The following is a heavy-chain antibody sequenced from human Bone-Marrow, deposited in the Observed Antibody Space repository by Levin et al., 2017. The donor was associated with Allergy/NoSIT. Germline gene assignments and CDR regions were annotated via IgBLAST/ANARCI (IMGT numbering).Heavy chain of an antibody. CDR2: ISGSGDST. V-gene: IGHV3-23*01. Sequence: GASVKVSCAASGFTFSNYAMSWVRQAPGKGLEWVSGISGSGDSTYDGDSVKGRFTIPRDNSKNTLYLQMNSLRAEDTAVYYCAKDRDFYGSGSLGNWGQGTLVTVSS. CDR3: AKDRDFYGSGSLGN. D-gene: IGHD3-10*01. J-gene: IGHJ4*02. CDR1: GFTFSNYA.